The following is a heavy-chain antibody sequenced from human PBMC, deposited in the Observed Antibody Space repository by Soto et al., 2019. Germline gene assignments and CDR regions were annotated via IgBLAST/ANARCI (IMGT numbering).Heavy chain of an antibody. CDR2: IWYDGSNK. D-gene: IGHD1-20*01. CDR1: GFIFSSYG. V-gene: IGHV3-33*01. J-gene: IGHJ4*02. CDR3: ASGDRYNWNFFDY. Sequence: QVQLVESGGGVVQPGRSLRLSCAASGFIFSSYGMHWVRQAPGKGLEWVAVIWYDGSNKYYADSVKGRFTISRDNSKNTLYLQMNSLRAEDTAVYYCASGDRYNWNFFDYWGQGTLVTVSS.